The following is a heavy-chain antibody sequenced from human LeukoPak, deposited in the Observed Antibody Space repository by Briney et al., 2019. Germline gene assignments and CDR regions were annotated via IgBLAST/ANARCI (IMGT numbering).Heavy chain of an antibody. D-gene: IGHD3-22*01. CDR3: ARHGRHYYDISGYYPIDY. CDR2: IYYSGST. J-gene: IGHJ4*02. V-gene: IGHV4-39*01. CDR1: GGSFSGYY. Sequence: SETLSLTCAVYGGSFSGYYWGWVRQPLGKGLEWIVSIYYSGSTYYNPSLKSRVTISVDTSKKQFSLKLSSVTAADTAVYYCARHGRHYYDISGYYPIDYWGQGTLVTVSS.